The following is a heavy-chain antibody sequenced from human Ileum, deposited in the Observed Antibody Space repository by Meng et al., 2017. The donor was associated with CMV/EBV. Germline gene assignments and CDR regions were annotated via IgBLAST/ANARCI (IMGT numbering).Heavy chain of an antibody. J-gene: IGHJ3*01. CDR2: ITGSASTT. CDR1: GFTFSSYA. V-gene: IGHV3-23*01. Sequence: SGFTFSSYAINWVRQAPGKGLEWVSGITGSASTTFIADSVKGRFTIFRDNSKNTVSLQMNSLRVEDTAIYYCAKEITSATRGAFDLWGQGTMVTVSS. D-gene: IGHD1-26*01. CDR3: AKEITSATRGAFDL.